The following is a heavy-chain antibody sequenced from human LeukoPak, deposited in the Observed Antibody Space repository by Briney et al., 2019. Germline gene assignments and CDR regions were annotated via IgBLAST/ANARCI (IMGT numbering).Heavy chain of an antibody. CDR2: IDWDDAK. CDR3: ARAAGRDTYRRREFDY. CDR1: GFSLSTRGMC. Sequence: ESGPTLVNPTQTLTLTCTFSGFSLSTRGMCVSWIRQPPGKGLEWLALIDWDDAKYYTTSLNTRLTISKDTSKNQVVLTMTNMEPVDTATYYCARAAGRDTYRRREFDYWGQGTLVTVSS. D-gene: IGHD5-24*01. V-gene: IGHV2-70*01. J-gene: IGHJ4*02.